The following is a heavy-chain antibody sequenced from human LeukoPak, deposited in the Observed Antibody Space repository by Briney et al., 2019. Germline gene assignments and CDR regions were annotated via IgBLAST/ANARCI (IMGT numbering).Heavy chain of an antibody. V-gene: IGHV1-24*01. CDR1: GYTLTELS. Sequence: GASVKVSCKVSGYTLTELSMHWVRQAPGKGLEWMGGFDPEDGETIYAQKFQGRVTMTEDTSTDTAYMELSSLRSEDTAVYYCGGSYYRESYDAFDIWGQGTMVTVSS. J-gene: IGHJ3*02. D-gene: IGHD1-26*01. CDR3: GGSYYRESYDAFDI. CDR2: FDPEDGET.